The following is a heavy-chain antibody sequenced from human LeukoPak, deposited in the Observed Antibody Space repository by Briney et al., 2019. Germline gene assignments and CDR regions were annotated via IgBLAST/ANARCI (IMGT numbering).Heavy chain of an antibody. J-gene: IGHJ5*02. D-gene: IGHD6-13*01. CDR1: GASVNSYY. CDR2: IYYSGTS. CDR3: ARLIWSGYSSSYYVPGAWFDP. Sequence: PSETLSLTCTVSGASVNSYYWSWIRQPPGKGLEWIGYIYYSGTSNYNPSLKSRVNMSVDTSKNQFSLKLSSVTAADTAMYYCARLIWSGYSSSYYVPGAWFDPWGQGTLVTVSS. V-gene: IGHV4-59*08.